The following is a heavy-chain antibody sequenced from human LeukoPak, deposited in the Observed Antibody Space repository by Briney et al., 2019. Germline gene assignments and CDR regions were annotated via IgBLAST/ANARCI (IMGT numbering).Heavy chain of an antibody. V-gene: IGHV4-59*12. CDR1: GGSISSYY. CDR2: IYYSGST. CDR3: ARTGITMVRGVFDY. D-gene: IGHD3-10*01. Sequence: PSETLSLTCTVSGGSISSYYWSWIRQPPGKGLEWIGSIYYSGSTYYNPSLKSRVTISVDTSKNQFSLKLSSVTAADTAVYYCARTGITMVRGVFDYWGQGTLVTVSS. J-gene: IGHJ4*02.